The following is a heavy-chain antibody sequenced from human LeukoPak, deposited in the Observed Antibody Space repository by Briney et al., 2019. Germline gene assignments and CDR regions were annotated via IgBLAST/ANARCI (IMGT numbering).Heavy chain of an antibody. CDR2: TYYRSKWYT. CDR3: ASGVDLGNYFDS. D-gene: IGHD7-27*01. Sequence: SQTRSLPCAISGAGFSSNGAAWSGSRPAPARSVEGRGRTYYRSKWYTDYAVSVKSRITITPDTSKTQFSLQLNSVTPEATALYYCASGVDLGNYFDSWGQGALVTVSS. V-gene: IGHV6-1*01. CDR1: GAGFSSNGAA. J-gene: IGHJ4*02.